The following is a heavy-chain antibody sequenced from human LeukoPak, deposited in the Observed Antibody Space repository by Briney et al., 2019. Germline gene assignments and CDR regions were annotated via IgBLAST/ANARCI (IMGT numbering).Heavy chain of an antibody. J-gene: IGHJ4*02. D-gene: IGHD4-17*01. Sequence: GGSLRLSCAASGFTFSSYWMHWVRQAPGKGLVWVSRINEDGSTTNYADSVKGQFTISRDNSKNTLYLQMNSLRAEDTALYYCAKLPMTTVSSVDYWGQGTLVAVSS. CDR2: INEDGSTT. CDR1: GFTFSSYW. V-gene: IGHV3-74*01. CDR3: AKLPMTTVSSVDY.